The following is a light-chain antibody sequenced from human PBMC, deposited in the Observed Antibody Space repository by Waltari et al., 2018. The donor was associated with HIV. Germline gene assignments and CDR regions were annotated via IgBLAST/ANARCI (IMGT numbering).Light chain of an antibody. CDR3: QQYNNWPPWT. CDR1: QSVSSN. V-gene: IGKV3-15*01. J-gene: IGKJ1*01. Sequence: EILMTQSPATLSVSPGERATLSCRASQSVSSNLAWSQQKPGQAPRLLIYGASTRATGIPARFSCSGSGTEFTLTISSLQSEDFAVYYCQQYNNWPPWTFGQGTKVEIK. CDR2: GAS.